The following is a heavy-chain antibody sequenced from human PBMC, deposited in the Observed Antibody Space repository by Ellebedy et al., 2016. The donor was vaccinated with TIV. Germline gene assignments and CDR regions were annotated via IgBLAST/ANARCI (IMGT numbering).Heavy chain of an antibody. Sequence: GESLKISCAASGFTFSSYWMSWVRQAPGKGLEWVANIKQDGTEKYYVDSVKGRFTISRDNGKNSLYLQMNSLRAEDTAVDYCARVTTLATGTGYYFDYWGQGTLVTVS. D-gene: IGHD4-17*01. V-gene: IGHV3-7*01. J-gene: IGHJ4*02. CDR3: ARVTTLATGTGYYFDY. CDR2: IKQDGTEK. CDR1: GFTFSSYW.